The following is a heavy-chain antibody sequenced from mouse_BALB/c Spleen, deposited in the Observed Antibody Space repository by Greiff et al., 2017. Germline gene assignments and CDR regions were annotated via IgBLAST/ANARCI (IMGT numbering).Heavy chain of an antibody. CDR2: ISSGSSTI. J-gene: IGHJ4*01. V-gene: IGHV5-17*02. Sequence: EVHLVESGGGLVQPGGSRKLSCAASGFTFSSFGMHWVRQAPEKGLEWVAYISSGSSTIYYADTVKGRFTISRDNPKNTLFLQMTSLRSEDTAMYYCARENYYGSSLYYYAMDYWGQGTSVTVSS. CDR1: GFTFSSFG. D-gene: IGHD1-1*01. CDR3: ARENYYGSSLYYYAMDY.